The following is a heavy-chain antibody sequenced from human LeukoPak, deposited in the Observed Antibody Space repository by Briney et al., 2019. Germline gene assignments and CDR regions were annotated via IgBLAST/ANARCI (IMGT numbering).Heavy chain of an antibody. CDR2: IRSSGSTI. CDR1: GFTFSDYY. J-gene: IGHJ4*02. V-gene: IGHV3-11*01. Sequence: GGSLRLSCAASGFTFSDYYMSWIRQAPGKGLEWVSYIRSSGSTIYYADSVKGRFTISRDNAKNSLYLQMNSLRAEDTAVYYCAREMGNSSSWYCYFDYWGQGTLVTVSS. D-gene: IGHD6-13*01. CDR3: AREMGNSSSWYCYFDY.